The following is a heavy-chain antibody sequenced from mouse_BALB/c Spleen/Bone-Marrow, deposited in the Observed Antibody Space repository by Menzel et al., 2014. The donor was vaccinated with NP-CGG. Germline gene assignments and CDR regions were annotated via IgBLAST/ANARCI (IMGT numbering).Heavy chain of an antibody. CDR1: GYTFTSYY. CDR3: TRGRTWDFDY. V-gene: IGHV1S81*02. Sequence: VKLVESGAELVKPGASVKLSCKASGYTFTSYYMYWVKQRPGQGLEWIGEINPSNGGTNFNEKFKSRATLTVDKSSSTAYMKLISLESEDSAVYYCTRGRTWDFDYWGQGTTLTVSS. CDR2: INPSNGGT. D-gene: IGHD4-1*01. J-gene: IGHJ2*01.